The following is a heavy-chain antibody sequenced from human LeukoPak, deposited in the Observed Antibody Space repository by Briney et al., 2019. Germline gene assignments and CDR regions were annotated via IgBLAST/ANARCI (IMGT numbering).Heavy chain of an antibody. V-gene: IGHV1-46*01. D-gene: IGHD3-10*01. J-gene: IGHJ4*02. CDR3: ARAYTRGVSFDY. CDR2: INPSGGST. CDR1: GYTFTSYY. Sequence: ASVKVSCKASGYTFTSYYMHWVRQAPGQGLEWMGIINPSGGSTSYARKFQGRVTMTRDTSTSTVYMELSSLRSEDTAVYYCARAYTRGVSFDYWGQGTLVTVSS.